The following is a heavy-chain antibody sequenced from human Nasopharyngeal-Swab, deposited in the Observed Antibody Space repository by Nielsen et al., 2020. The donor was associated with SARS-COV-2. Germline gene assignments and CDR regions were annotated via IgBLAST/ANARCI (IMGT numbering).Heavy chain of an antibody. CDR2: IWYDGRNK. CDR1: GFIFSSYG. CDR3: ARVSNGIDV. V-gene: IGHV3-33*01. J-gene: IGHJ6*02. Sequence: GGSLRLSCAASGFIFSSYGMHWVRQAPGKGLEWVAVIWYDGRNKYYADSVKGRFTISRDNSKNTLYLQMNSLRAEGTAVYYCARVSNGIDVWGQGTTVTVSS.